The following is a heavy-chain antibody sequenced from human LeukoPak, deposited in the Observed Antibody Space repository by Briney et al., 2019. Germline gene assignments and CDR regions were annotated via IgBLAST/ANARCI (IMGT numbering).Heavy chain of an antibody. J-gene: IGHJ6*03. D-gene: IGHD3-10*01. CDR1: GYTFTGYY. CDR2: INPNSGGT. Sequence: ASVKVSCKASGYTFTGYYIHWVRQAPGQGLEWMGWINPNSGGTNYAQKFQGRVTMTRDTSISTAYMELSRLRSDDTAVYYCARGFFNYGSGTYSGTYYMDVWGKGTTVTISS. CDR3: ARGFFNYGSGTYSGTYYMDV. V-gene: IGHV1-2*02.